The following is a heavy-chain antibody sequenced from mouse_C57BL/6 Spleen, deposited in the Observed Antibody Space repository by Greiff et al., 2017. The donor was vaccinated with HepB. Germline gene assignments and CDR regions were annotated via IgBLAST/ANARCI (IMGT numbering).Heavy chain of an antibody. J-gene: IGHJ3*01. D-gene: IGHD2-3*01. V-gene: IGHV10-1*01. CDR2: IRSKSNNYAT. CDR1: GFSFNTYA. CDR3: VKGDGYSLFAY. Sequence: EVQLVESGGGLVQPKGSLKLSCAASGFSFNTYAMNWVRQAPGKGLEWVARIRSKSNNYATYYADSVKDRFTISRDDSESMLYLQMNNLKTEDTAMYYCVKGDGYSLFAYWGQGTLVTVSA.